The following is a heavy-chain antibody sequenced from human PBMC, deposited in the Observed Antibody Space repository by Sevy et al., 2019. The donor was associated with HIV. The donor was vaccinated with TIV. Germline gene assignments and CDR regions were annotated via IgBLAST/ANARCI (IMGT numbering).Heavy chain of an antibody. V-gene: IGHV3-23*01. Sequence: GGSLRLSCAASGFTLNNYAMNWVRQAPGKGLEWVSGISGSGVSTYYADSVKGRFTISRDKSKNTLYLQMNSLRAEDTAVYYCEKDSYCDNTLFDYWGQGTLVTVSS. CDR1: GFTLNNYA. CDR2: ISGSGVST. J-gene: IGHJ4*02. D-gene: IGHD3-22*01. CDR3: EKDSYCDNTLFDY.